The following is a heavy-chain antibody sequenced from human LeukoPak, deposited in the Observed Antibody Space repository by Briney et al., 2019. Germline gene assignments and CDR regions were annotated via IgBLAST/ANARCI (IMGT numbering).Heavy chain of an antibody. Sequence: PGGSLRLSCAASGFTFDIYGMNWVRQAPGKGREWVSFITGGSNTIYYAGSVKGRFTTSRDNARNSLYLQMNSLRVDDTAVYYCARDRMGGSFDYWGQGTLVTVSS. V-gene: IGHV3-48*01. CDR3: ARDRMGGSFDY. J-gene: IGHJ4*02. D-gene: IGHD2-15*01. CDR1: GFTFDIYG. CDR2: ITGGSNTI.